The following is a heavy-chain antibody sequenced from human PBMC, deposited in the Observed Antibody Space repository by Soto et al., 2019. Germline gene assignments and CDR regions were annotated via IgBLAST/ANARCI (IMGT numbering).Heavy chain of an antibody. CDR1: GFTFGDYT. CDR2: ISWDGDSP. D-gene: IGHD1-26*01. Sequence: GGSLRLSCAASGFTFGDYTMHWVRQAPGKGLEWVSLISWDGDSPYDADSVKGRSSISRANSKNSMYLQMNSLRTEDTAAYDRAKAPKSGSYYRSFDLWGRGTLVTVSS. V-gene: IGHV3-43*01. J-gene: IGHJ2*01. CDR3: AKAPKSGSYYRSFDL.